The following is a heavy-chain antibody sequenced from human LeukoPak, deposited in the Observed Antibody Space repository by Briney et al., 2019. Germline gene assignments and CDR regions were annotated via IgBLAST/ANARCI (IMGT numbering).Heavy chain of an antibody. CDR3: ARVVGATRTYYFDY. V-gene: IGHV3-30*04. Sequence: PGGSLRLSCAASGFTFSSYATHWVRQAPGKGLEWVAVISYDGSNKYYADSVKGRFTISRDNSKNTLYLQMNSLRAEDTAVYYCARVVGATRTYYFDYWGQGTLVTVSS. D-gene: IGHD1-26*01. CDR2: ISYDGSNK. CDR1: GFTFSSYA. J-gene: IGHJ4*02.